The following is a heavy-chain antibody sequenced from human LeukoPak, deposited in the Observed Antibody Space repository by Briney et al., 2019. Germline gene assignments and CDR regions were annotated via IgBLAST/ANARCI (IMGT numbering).Heavy chain of an antibody. CDR1: GFTFSAYA. V-gene: IGHV3-23*01. J-gene: IGHJ6*02. CDR2: IGSDNKP. Sequence: PGGSLRLSCEASGFTFSAYAMTWVRQAPGQGLEWVSSIGSDNKPHYSESVKGRFAISRDNSKSMLFLQMNSLRDEDTALYYCARDLYYYVAMDVWGQGTTVTVSS. CDR3: ARDLYYYVAMDV. D-gene: IGHD3-10*02.